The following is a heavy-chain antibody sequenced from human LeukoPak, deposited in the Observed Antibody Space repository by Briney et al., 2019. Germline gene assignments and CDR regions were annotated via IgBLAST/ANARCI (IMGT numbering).Heavy chain of an antibody. Sequence: GGSLRLSCAASGFTFSNAWMSWVRQAPGKGLEWVGRIKSKTDGGTTDYAAPVKGRFTISRDDSKNTLYLQMNSLKTEDTAVYYCTTDPEYSSSGLEDYWGQGTLVTVSS. CDR1: GFTFSNAW. J-gene: IGHJ4*02. CDR3: TTDPEYSSSGLEDY. CDR2: IKSKTDGGTT. D-gene: IGHD6-13*01. V-gene: IGHV3-15*01.